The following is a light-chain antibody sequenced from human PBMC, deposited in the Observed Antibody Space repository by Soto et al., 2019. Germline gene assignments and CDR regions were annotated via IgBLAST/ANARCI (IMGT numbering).Light chain of an antibody. Sequence: AIRMTQSPSSFSASTGDSVTITCRASQSIGNYLAWYQQKPGKAPKLLIYAASTLQSGIPSRFSGSGSGTDFPLTISSLQSEDFATYYCQQYYTTLFTFGPGTKVDIK. CDR2: AAS. V-gene: IGKV1-8*01. J-gene: IGKJ3*01. CDR3: QQYYTTLFT. CDR1: QSIGNY.